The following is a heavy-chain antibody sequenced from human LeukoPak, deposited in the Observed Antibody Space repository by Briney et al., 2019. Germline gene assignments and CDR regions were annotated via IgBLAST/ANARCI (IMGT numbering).Heavy chain of an antibody. Sequence: PGGSLTLSCAASGFSFSTSGKHWVRQAPGKGLEWVAIIWYDGSYKYYADSVKGRFTISRDNSKNTVYLQMNSLRAEDTAVYYCARDGHGLVPWYYFDYWGKGTLVTVSS. CDR1: GFSFSTSG. D-gene: IGHD3/OR15-3a*01. CDR3: ARDGHGLVPWYYFDY. V-gene: IGHV3-33*01. J-gene: IGHJ4*02. CDR2: IWYDGSYK.